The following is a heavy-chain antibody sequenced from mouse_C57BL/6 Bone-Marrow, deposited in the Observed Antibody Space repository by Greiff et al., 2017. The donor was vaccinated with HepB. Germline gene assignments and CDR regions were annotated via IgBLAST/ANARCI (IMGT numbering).Heavy chain of an antibody. J-gene: IGHJ1*03. D-gene: IGHD1-1*01. CDR3: ARFHYYYGSSWYFDV. V-gene: IGHV3-8*01. Sequence: EVKLQESGPGLAKPSQTLSLTCSVTGYSITSDYWNWIRKFPGNKLEYMGYISYSGSTYYNPSLKSRISITRDTSKNQYYLQLNSVTTEDTATYYGARFHYYYGSSWYFDVWGTGTTVTVSS. CDR1: GYSITSDY. CDR2: ISYSGST.